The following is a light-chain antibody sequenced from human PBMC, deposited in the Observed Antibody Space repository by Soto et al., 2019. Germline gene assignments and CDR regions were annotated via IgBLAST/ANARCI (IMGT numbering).Light chain of an antibody. CDR1: RSIGSS. CDR3: QQYKTLPPSP. V-gene: IGKV3-15*01. Sequence: EIVMTQSPAILSVSPGERAALSCRASRSIGSSLAWYQQKPGQAPSLLIYGASTRPTGVPARFSGSGSGTEFTLTISSLQSEDSAVYFCQQYKTLPPSPFGQGTKLEI. CDR2: GAS. J-gene: IGKJ2*01.